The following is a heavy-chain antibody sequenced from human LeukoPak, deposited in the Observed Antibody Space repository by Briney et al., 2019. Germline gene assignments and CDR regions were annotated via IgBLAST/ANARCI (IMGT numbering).Heavy chain of an antibody. J-gene: IGHJ4*02. CDR2: ISSSSSTI. D-gene: IGHD4-17*01. V-gene: IGHV3-48*01. Sequence: GGSLRLSCAASGFTFSSYSMNWVSQAPEKGLEWVSYISSSSSTIYYADSVKGRFTISRDNAKNSLYLQMNSLRAEDTAVYYCARDIGGDRFDYWGQGTLVTVSS. CDR3: ARDIGGDRFDY. CDR1: GFTFSSYS.